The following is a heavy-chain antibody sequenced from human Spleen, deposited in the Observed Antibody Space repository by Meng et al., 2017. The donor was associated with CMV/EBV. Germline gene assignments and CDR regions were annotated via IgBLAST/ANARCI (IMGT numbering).Heavy chain of an antibody. CDR1: GFSLRTYP. V-gene: IGHV3-30*04. CDR3: ARVALRGHSGYDYGGDYFDY. D-gene: IGHD5-12*01. CDR2: ISHDGKDK. Sequence: GESLKISCAASGFSLRTYPMHWVRQTPGKGLEWVAYISHDGKDKFYANSAKGRFTVSRDNSKNTLFLQMDSLRAEDTAVYYCARVALRGHSGYDYGGDYFDYWGQGTLVTVSS. J-gene: IGHJ4*02.